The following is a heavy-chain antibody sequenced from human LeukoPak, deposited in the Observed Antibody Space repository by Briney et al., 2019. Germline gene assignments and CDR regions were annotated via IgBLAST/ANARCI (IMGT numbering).Heavy chain of an antibody. D-gene: IGHD1-26*01. CDR3: ASGVGNSGSYYFDY. J-gene: IGHJ4*02. CDR1: GYTFTSYG. V-gene: IGHV1-18*01. Sequence: ASVKVSCKASGYTFTSYGVSWVRQAPGQGLEWMGWISAYNGDTNYAQKFQGRVTMTRDTSISTAYMELSRLRSDDTAVYYCASGVGNSGSYYFDYWGQGTLVTVSS. CDR2: ISAYNGDT.